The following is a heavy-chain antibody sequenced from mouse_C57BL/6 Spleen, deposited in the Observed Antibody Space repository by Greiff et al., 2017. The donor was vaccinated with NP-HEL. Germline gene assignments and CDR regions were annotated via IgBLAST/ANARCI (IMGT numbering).Heavy chain of an antibody. V-gene: IGHV5-17*01. CDR2: ISSGSSTI. CDR1: GFTFSDYG. D-gene: IGHD1-1*01. CDR3: ASYYGSSLWYFDV. Sequence: EVKLVESGGGLVKPGGSLKLSCAASGFTFSDYGMHWVRQAPEKGLEWVAYISSGSSTIYYADTVKGRFTISRDNAKNTLFLQMTSLRSEDTAMYYCASYYGSSLWYFDVWGTGTTVTVSS. J-gene: IGHJ1*03.